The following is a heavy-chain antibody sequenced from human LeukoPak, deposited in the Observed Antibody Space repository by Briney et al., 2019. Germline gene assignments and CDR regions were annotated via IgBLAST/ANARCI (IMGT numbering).Heavy chain of an antibody. J-gene: IGHJ5*02. CDR1: EFTFNVYN. D-gene: IGHD3-22*01. Sequence: GGSLRLSCAASEFTFNVYNMNWVRQAPGKGLEWLSYISGSSTTVHYADSVKGRFTVSRDNAKNSLYLQMDSLRAEDTAVYYCASIHSSGDLSLDLWGQGTLVTVAS. V-gene: IGHV3-48*01. CDR2: ISGSSTTV. CDR3: ASIHSSGDLSLDL.